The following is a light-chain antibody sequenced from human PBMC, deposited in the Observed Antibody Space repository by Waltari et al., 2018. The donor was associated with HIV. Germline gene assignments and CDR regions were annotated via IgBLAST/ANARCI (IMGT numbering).Light chain of an antibody. CDR1: RSNIGSNY. V-gene: IGLV1-47*01. CDR3: ASWDDNLSGWV. CDR2: RSD. Sequence: QSVLTQPPSASGTPGQRVSISCSGSRSNIGSNYVYWYQHLPGTTPKVVSYRSDQRPSGVPDRFSGSNSGTSASLAISGLRSEDEAHYYCASWDDNLSGWVFGGGTKLTVL. J-gene: IGLJ3*02.